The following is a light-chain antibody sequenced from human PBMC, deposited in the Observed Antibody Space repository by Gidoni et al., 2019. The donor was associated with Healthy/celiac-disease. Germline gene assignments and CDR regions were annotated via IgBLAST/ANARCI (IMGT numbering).Light chain of an antibody. Sequence: QSALTQPASVSGSPRQSLTLSCTGTSSDVGGYNYVSWYQQHPGKAPKLMIYDVSNRPEGVSKRFSGSKSGNTASRTISGLQAEEEADYYCSSYTSSSPVVFGGGTKLTVL. CDR1: SSDVGGYNY. CDR2: DVS. J-gene: IGLJ2*01. V-gene: IGLV2-14*03. CDR3: SSYTSSSPVV.